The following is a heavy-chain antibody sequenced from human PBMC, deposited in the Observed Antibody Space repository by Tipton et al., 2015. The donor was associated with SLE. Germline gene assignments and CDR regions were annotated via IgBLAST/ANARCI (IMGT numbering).Heavy chain of an antibody. CDR1: GGSISSYY. CDR2: IYYSGST. D-gene: IGHD3-3*01. Sequence: TLSLTCTVSGGSISSYYWSWIRQPPGKGLEWIGYIYYSGSTNYNPSLKSRVTISVDTSKNQFSLKLSSVTAADTAVYYCARALGPTMSGVGYWGPGTLVSVS. CDR3: ARALGPTMSGVGY. J-gene: IGHJ4*02. V-gene: IGHV4-59*01.